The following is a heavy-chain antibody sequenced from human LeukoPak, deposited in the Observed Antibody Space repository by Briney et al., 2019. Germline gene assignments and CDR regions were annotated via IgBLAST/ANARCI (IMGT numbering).Heavy chain of an antibody. V-gene: IGHV3-30*02. D-gene: IGHD3-9*01. J-gene: IGHJ4*02. CDR3: AKSTYVDYPCCLDY. CDR2: IRYDGSNK. CDR1: GFTFSSYG. Sequence: RGSRRLSWAASGFTFSSYGMHWVRQAPGKGLEWVAFIRYDGSNKYYADSEKGRFTISRDNSKNTLYLQMNSLRAKDMAVYYCAKSTYVDYPCCLDYWGQGTLVTVSS.